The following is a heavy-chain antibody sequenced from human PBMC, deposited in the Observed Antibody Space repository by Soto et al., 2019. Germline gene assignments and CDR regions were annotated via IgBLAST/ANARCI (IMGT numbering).Heavy chain of an antibody. CDR1: GFSFSRYA. CDR3: ARDAGYCSGGSCYSDVYYYYGMDV. Sequence: GGSLRLSCAASGFSFSRYAIHWVRQAPGKGLEWVAVISKDGSHKYYLESVKGRFTISRDNSKNILSLQMNSLRDEDTAVYYCARDAGYCSGGSCYSDVYYYYGMDVWGQGTTVTVTS. CDR2: ISKDGSHK. J-gene: IGHJ6*02. D-gene: IGHD2-15*01. V-gene: IGHV3-30*04.